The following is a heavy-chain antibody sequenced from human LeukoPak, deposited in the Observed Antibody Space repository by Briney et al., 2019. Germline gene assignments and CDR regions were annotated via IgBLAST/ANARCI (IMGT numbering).Heavy chain of an antibody. V-gene: IGHV3-74*01. D-gene: IGHD3-16*02. J-gene: IGHJ4*02. CDR3: AKDLPYYDYVWGSYRQWGFDY. Sequence: PGGSLRLSCAASGFTFSNYWMHWVRQAPGKGLVWVSRIYDDVSSTYYADSVEGRFTISRDNSKNTLYLQMNSLRAEDTAVYYCAKDLPYYDYVWGSYRQWGFDYWGQGTLVTVSS. CDR2: IYDDVSST. CDR1: GFTFSNYW.